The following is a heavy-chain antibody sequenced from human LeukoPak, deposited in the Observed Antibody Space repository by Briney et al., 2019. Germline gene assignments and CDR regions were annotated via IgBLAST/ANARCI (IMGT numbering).Heavy chain of an antibody. V-gene: IGHV3-48*02. J-gene: IGHJ3*02. CDR1: GFTFSDYA. D-gene: IGHD6-6*01. CDR2: ISSSSNTI. CDR3: ARDHEDYSSSDAFDI. Sequence: GRSLRLSCTGSGFTFSDYAINWVRQAPGKGLEWVSYISSSSNTIFYADSVKGRFTISRDNAKNSLYLQMSSLRDEDTAVYYCARDHEDYSSSDAFDIWGQGTMVTVSS.